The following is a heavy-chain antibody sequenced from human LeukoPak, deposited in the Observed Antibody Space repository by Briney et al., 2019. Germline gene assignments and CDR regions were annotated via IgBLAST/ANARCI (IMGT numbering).Heavy chain of an antibody. D-gene: IGHD3-9*01. CDR2: INHSGST. CDR1: GGSFSGYY. CDR3: ARGLELRYFDWLLEGGEAFDI. Sequence: PSETLSLTCAVYGGSFSGYYWSWIRQPPGKGLEWIGEINHSGSTNYNPSLKSRVAISVDTSKNQFSLKLSSVTAADTAVYYCARGLELRYFDWLLEGGEAFDIWGQGTMVTVSS. J-gene: IGHJ3*02. V-gene: IGHV4-34*01.